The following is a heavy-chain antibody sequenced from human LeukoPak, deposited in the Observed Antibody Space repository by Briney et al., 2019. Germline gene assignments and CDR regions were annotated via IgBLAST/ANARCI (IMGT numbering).Heavy chain of an antibody. CDR3: ARVSYVEPYYDFWSGYYPRPFDY. D-gene: IGHD3-3*01. J-gene: IGHJ4*02. V-gene: IGHV3-7*01. CDR1: GFTFSSYW. CDR2: IKQDGSEK. Sequence: GGSLRLSCAASGFTFSSYWMSWVRQAPGKGLEWVANIKQDGSEKYYVDSVKGRFTISRDNAKNSLYLQMNSLRAEDTAVYYCARVSYVEPYYDFWSGYYPRPFDYWDQGTLVTVSS.